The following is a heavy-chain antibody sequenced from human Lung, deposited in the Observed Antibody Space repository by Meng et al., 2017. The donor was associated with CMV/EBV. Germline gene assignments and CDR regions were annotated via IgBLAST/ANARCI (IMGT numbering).Heavy chain of an antibody. CDR2: IDSDGRDI. D-gene: IGHD5-24*01. J-gene: IGHJ4*02. CDR3: ARGVAESLGWEMGY. CDR1: GFTLRRYW. V-gene: IGHV3-74*03. Sequence: EVQLVESGGGLVQPXGSLGLSCEVSGFTLRRYWMHWVRQAPGKGLEWVSRIDSDGRDITYADSVRGRFTISRDDAKNTLYLQMNSLRVEDTAVYYCARGVAESLGWEMGYWGQGTLGTVAS.